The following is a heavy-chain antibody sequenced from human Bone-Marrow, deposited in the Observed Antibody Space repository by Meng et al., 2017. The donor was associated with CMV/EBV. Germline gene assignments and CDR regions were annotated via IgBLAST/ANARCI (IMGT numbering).Heavy chain of an antibody. CDR1: GFTFSGSA. J-gene: IGHJ6*02. CDR3: ARGGVRDDFWSGYYSLRGGMDV. Sequence: GGSLRLSCAASGFTFSGSAMHWVRQASGKGLEWVGRIRSKANNYATAYAASVKGRFTISRDDSENTAFLQMNSLKTEDTAVYYCARGGVRDDFWSGYYSLRGGMDVWGQGTTVTVSS. CDR2: IRSKANNYAT. D-gene: IGHD3-3*01. V-gene: IGHV3-73*01.